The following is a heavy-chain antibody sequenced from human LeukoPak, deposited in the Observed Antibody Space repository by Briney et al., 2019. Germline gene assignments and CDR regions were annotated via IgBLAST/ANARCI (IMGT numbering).Heavy chain of an antibody. CDR3: AKQGRFLEWLSSLDY. CDR2: ISSRGSPI. CDR1: GFTFNDYS. Sequence: GGSLRLSCTASGFTFNDYSMSWVRQAPGKGLEWVSYISSRGSPIYYADSVKGRFTISRDNARNSLYLQMNSLRAEDTAVYYCAKQGRFLEWLSSLDYWGQGTLVTVSS. V-gene: IGHV3-11*01. J-gene: IGHJ4*02. D-gene: IGHD3-3*01.